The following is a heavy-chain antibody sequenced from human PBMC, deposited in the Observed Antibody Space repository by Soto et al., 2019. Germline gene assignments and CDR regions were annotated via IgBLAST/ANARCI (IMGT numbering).Heavy chain of an antibody. V-gene: IGHV4-59*01. Sequence: SETLSLTCTVSGGSISSYYWSWIRQPPGKGLEWIGYIYYSGSTNYNPSLKSRVTISVDTSKNQFSLKLSSVTAADTAVYYCASHEPPFMVRGVIHDYYYMDVWGKGTTVTVSS. J-gene: IGHJ6*03. CDR1: GGSISSYY. CDR2: IYYSGST. D-gene: IGHD3-10*01. CDR3: ASHEPPFMVRGVIHDYYYMDV.